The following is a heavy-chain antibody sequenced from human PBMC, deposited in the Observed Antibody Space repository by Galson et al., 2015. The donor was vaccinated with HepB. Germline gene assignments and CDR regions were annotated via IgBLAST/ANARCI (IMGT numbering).Heavy chain of an antibody. CDR1: GFTFSSYG. V-gene: IGHV3-33*01. Sequence: SLRLSCAASGFTFSSYGMHWVRQAPGKGLEWVAVIWYDGSNKYYADSVKGRFTISRDNSKNTLYLQMNSLRAEDTAVYYCARVHDSSGYYYGDYWGQGTLVTVSS. CDR2: IWYDGSNK. D-gene: IGHD3-22*01. J-gene: IGHJ4*02. CDR3: ARVHDSSGYYYGDY.